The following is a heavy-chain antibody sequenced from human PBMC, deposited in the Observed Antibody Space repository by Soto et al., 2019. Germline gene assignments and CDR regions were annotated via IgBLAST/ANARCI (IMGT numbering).Heavy chain of an antibody. D-gene: IGHD3-22*01. CDR1: GFTFSSYS. Sequence: EVQLVESGGGLVQPGGSLRLSCAASGFTFSSYSMNWVRQAPGKGLEWVSYISSSSDTIYYADSVKGRFTISRDNAKNSLYLQMNSRRAEDTAVYYCARDPGYYYDSSGYGDNYYDGMDVWGQGTTVTVSS. J-gene: IGHJ6*02. V-gene: IGHV3-48*01. CDR2: ISSSSDTI. CDR3: ARDPGYYYDSSGYGDNYYDGMDV.